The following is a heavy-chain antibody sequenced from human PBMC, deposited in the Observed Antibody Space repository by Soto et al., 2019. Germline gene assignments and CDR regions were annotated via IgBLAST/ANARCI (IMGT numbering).Heavy chain of an antibody. Sequence: QVQLVQSGAEVKKSGASVKVSCMASGYSFDTYGITWVRQAPGQGLEWLGWISIYSGNTHYAQKVQDRLTLTRDISTSTAYMELRSLRSDDTAVYYCARNWNDDRLYRFDCWGQGTLVTVSS. CDR2: ISIYSGNT. V-gene: IGHV1-18*01. CDR1: GYSFDTYG. D-gene: IGHD1-1*01. J-gene: IGHJ4*02. CDR3: ARNWNDDRLYRFDC.